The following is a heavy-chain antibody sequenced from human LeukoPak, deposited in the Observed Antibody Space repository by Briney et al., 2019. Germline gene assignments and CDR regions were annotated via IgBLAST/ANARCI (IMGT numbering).Heavy chain of an antibody. J-gene: IGHJ4*02. D-gene: IGHD3-22*01. CDR1: GFTFSSYR. Sequence: PGGSLRLSCAASGFTFSSYRMNWVRQAPGKGLEWVSSISSSSSYIYYADSVKGRFTISRDNAKNSLYLQMNSLRAEDTAVYYCATSTDFYDTSGYYPYYFDCWGQGTLVTVSS. CDR3: ATSTDFYDTSGYYPYYFDC. CDR2: ISSSSSYI. V-gene: IGHV3-21*01.